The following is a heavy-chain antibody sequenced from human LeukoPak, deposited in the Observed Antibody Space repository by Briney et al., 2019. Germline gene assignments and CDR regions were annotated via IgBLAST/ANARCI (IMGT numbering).Heavy chain of an antibody. CDR1: GGSFSGYY. Sequence: SETLSLTCAVYGGSFSGYYWSWIRQPPGKGLEWIGEINHSGSTNYNPSLKSRVTISVDTSKNQFSLKLSSVTAADTAVYYCARGPLPLYYYGSGPHYYYYGTDVRGQGTTVTVSS. CDR2: INHSGST. J-gene: IGHJ6*02. D-gene: IGHD3-10*01. V-gene: IGHV4-34*01. CDR3: ARGPLPLYYYGSGPHYYYYGTDV.